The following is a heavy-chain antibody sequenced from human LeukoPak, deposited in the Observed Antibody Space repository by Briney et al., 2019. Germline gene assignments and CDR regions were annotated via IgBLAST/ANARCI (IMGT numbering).Heavy chain of an antibody. CDR3: ARQHDSYHYYYVDV. J-gene: IGHJ6*03. CDR2: LYHSDSI. CDR1: GYSISSGYY. V-gene: IGHV4-38-2*02. D-gene: IGHD6-13*01. Sequence: SETLSLTCTVSGYSISSGYYWIWIRQPPGKGLEWIGSLYHSDSIYYNSSLESRVTMSVDTSKNQFSLKLSFVTAADTAVYYCARQHDSYHYYYVDVWRKGTTVTVSS.